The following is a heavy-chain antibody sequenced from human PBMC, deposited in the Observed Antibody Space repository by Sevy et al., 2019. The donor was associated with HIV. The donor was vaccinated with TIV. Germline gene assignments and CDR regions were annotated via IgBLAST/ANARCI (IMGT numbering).Heavy chain of an antibody. D-gene: IGHD3-16*01. Sequence: WGSLRLSCAASGFTFSNAWMSWVRQAPGKGLEWVGRIKSKTDGGTTDYAAPVKGRFTISRDDSKNTLYLQMNSLKTEDTAVYYCTTDQKLGFDAFDIWGQGTMVTVSS. CDR1: GFTFSNAW. V-gene: IGHV3-15*01. J-gene: IGHJ3*02. CDR3: TTDQKLGFDAFDI. CDR2: IKSKTDGGTT.